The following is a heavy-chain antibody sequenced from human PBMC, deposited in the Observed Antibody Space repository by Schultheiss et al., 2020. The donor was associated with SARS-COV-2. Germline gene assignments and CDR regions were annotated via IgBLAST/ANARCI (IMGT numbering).Heavy chain of an antibody. Sequence: SETLSLTCTVSGGSVSSGSYYWSWIRQPPGKGLEWIGYIYYSGSTNYNPSLKSRVTISVDTSKNQFSLKLSSVTAADTAVYFCARVRLAVAGHNWFDPWGQGTLVTVSS. CDR2: IYYSGST. V-gene: IGHV4-61*01. CDR3: ARVRLAVAGHNWFDP. J-gene: IGHJ5*02. CDR1: GGSVSSGSYY. D-gene: IGHD6-19*01.